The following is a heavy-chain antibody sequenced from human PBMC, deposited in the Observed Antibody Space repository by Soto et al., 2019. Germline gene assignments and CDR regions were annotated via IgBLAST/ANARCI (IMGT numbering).Heavy chain of an antibody. D-gene: IGHD3-3*01. CDR1: GGSISSYY. V-gene: IGHV4-59*01. Sequence: PSETMSLTCTVSGGSISSYYWSWIRQPPGKGLEWIGYIYYSGSTNYNPSLKSRVTISVDTSKNQFSPKLSSVTAADTAVYYCARGFGGYDFWSGYSTYGMDVWGQGTTVTVSS. CDR2: IYYSGST. CDR3: ARGFGGYDFWSGYSTYGMDV. J-gene: IGHJ6*02.